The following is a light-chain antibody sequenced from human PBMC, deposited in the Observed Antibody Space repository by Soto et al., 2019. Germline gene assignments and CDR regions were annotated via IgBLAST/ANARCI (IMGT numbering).Light chain of an antibody. CDR3: HQTYNTLYT. CDR2: AAS. J-gene: IGKJ2*01. Sequence: DIQMTQSPSSLSASVGDRVTISCRTSQTVDNYLNWYQQKPEKAPQLLISAASTLQSGVPSRFSGSGSGTDFTLTISSLQPEDSATYYCHQTYNTLYTFGQGTKVEIK. CDR1: QTVDNY. V-gene: IGKV1-39*01.